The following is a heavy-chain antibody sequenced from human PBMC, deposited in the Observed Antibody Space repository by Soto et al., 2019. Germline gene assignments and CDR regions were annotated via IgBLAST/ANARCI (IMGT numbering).Heavy chain of an antibody. V-gene: IGHV4-31*03. CDR2: IYNSGAT. J-gene: IGHJ4*02. Sequence: QVQLQESGPGLVKPSQTLSLTCTVSGGSISIGGNYWSWIRQRPGKGLEWIGYIYNSGATYYNPSLKSRVTISVDTSKNQFSLKLSSVTAADTAVYYCARDGFSQDSTSRPYFDYWGQGTLVTVSS. CDR1: GGSISIGGNY. CDR3: ARDGFSQDSTSRPYFDY. D-gene: IGHD6-6*01.